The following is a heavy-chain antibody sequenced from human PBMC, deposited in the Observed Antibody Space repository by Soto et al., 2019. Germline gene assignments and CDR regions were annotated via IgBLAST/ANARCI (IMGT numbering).Heavy chain of an antibody. CDR1: GFAFSSYA. J-gene: IGHJ4*02. D-gene: IGHD3-10*01. CDR3: ARDLSGSGD. V-gene: IGHV3-30-3*01. CDR2: ISYDGSNQ. Sequence: QVQLVESGGGVVQPGRSLRLSCAASGFAFSSYAMHWVRQAPGKGLGWVAVISYDGSNQYYADSVKGRFTISRDNSKNTLYLQMNSLRAEDTAVYYCARDLSGSGDWGQGTLVTVSS.